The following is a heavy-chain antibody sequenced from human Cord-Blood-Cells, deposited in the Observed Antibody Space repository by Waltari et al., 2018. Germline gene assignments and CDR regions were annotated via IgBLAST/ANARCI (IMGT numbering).Heavy chain of an antibody. CDR1: GYSISSGYY. CDR2: IYHSGGT. V-gene: IGHV4-38-2*01. J-gene: IGHJ5*02. Sequence: QVQLQESGPGLVKPSETLSLTCAVSGYSISSGYYWGWIRQPPGKGLEWIGSIYHSGGTYYNPSLKSRVTISVDTSKNQFSLKLSSVTAADTAVYYCARGGGYGLYNWFDPWGQGTLVTVSS. CDR3: ARGGGYGLYNWFDP. D-gene: IGHD5-12*01.